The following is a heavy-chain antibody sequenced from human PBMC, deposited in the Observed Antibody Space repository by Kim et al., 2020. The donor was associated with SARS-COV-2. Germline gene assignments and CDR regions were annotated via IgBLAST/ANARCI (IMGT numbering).Heavy chain of an antibody. CDR1: GFTFSSYG. CDR2: IWYDGSNK. Sequence: GGSLRLSCAASGFTFSSYGMHWVRQAPGKGLEWVAVIWYDGSNKYYADSVKGRFTISRDNSKNTLYLQMNSLRAEDTAVYYCAKGWGVLRYFDWFVWGQGTLVTVSS. J-gene: IGHJ4*02. D-gene: IGHD3-9*01. CDR3: AKGWGVLRYFDWFV. V-gene: IGHV3-33*06.